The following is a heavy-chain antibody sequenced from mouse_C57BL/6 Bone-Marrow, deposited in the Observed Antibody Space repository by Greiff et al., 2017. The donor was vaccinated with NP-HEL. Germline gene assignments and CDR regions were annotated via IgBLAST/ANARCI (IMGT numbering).Heavy chain of an antibody. V-gene: IGHV2-2*01. D-gene: IGHD2-4*01. J-gene: IGHJ2*01. Sequence: QVQLQQSGPGLVQPSQCLSITCTVSGFSLTSYGVHWVRQSPGKGLEWLGVIWSGGSTDYNAAFISRLSISKDNSKSQVFFKMNSLQADDTAIYYCARGLRRTFDYWGQGTTLTVSS. CDR3: ARGLRRTFDY. CDR2: IWSGGST. CDR1: GFSLTSYG.